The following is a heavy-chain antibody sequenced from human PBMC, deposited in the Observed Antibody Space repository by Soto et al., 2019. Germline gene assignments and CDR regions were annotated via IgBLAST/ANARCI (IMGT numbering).Heavy chain of an antibody. J-gene: IGHJ4*02. D-gene: IGHD6-13*01. CDR2: ISSSGITI. CDR1: EFTFSSYE. Sequence: PGGSLRLSCVASEFTFSSYEMNWVRQAPGKGLEWVSYISSSGITIYYTDSVKGRFTISRDNAKKSLYLQMNSLRAEDTAVYYCVRFGGAAAGPGDYWGQGTLVTVSS. V-gene: IGHV3-48*03. CDR3: VRFGGAAAGPGDY.